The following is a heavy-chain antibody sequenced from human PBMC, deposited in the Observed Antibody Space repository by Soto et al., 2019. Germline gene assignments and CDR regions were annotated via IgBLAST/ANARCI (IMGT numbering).Heavy chain of an antibody. CDR2: ISGSGGST. CDR1: GFTFSSYA. J-gene: IGHJ6*02. D-gene: IGHD6-13*01. Sequence: GGSLRLSCAASGFTFSSYAMSWVRQAPGKGPEWVSAISGSGGSTYYADSVKGRFTISRDNSKNTLYLQMNSLRAEDTAVYYCAKERSRVRYYGMDVWGQGTTVTVSS. CDR3: AKERSRVRYYGMDV. V-gene: IGHV3-23*01.